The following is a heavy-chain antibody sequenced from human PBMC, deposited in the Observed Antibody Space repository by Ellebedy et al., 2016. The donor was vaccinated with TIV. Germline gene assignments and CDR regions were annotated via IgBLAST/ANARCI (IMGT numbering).Heavy chain of an antibody. CDR1: GGSISSDY. J-gene: IGHJ6*02. CDR3: ARVRTSPLGVDV. Sequence: MPGGSLRLSCTVSGGSISSDYWSWIRQPPGKGLEWIGYFYYSGRTNHSPSLKSRVTISVDTSKNQFSLKLSSVTAADTAVYYCARVRTSPLGVDVWGQGTTVTVSS. CDR2: FYYSGRT. V-gene: IGHV4-59*01.